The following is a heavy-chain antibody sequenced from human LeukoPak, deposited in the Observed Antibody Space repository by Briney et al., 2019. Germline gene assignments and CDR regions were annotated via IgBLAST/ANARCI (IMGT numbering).Heavy chain of an antibody. CDR3: ARILVTDRAFDI. D-gene: IGHD6-6*01. CDR1: GGSISSSSYY. J-gene: IGHJ3*02. CDR2: IYYSGST. V-gene: IGHV4-39*07. Sequence: SETLSLTCTVSGGSISSSSYYWGWIRQPPGKGLEWIGSIYYSGSTYYNPSLKSRVTISVDTSKNQFSLKLSSVTAADTAVYYCARILVTDRAFDIWGQGTMVTVSS.